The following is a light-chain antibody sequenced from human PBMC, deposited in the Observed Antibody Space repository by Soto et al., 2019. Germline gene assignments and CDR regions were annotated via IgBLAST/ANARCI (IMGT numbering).Light chain of an antibody. CDR3: QQSYL. Sequence: DIQMTQSPSSLSASVGDRVTITCRASQSISSYLNWYQQKPGKAPKLLIYAASSLQSGVPSRFSGSGSGTDFTLTISSLQPEDFATYYCQQSYLFGQGTKWIS. CDR2: AAS. V-gene: IGKV1-39*01. J-gene: IGKJ1*01. CDR1: QSISSY.